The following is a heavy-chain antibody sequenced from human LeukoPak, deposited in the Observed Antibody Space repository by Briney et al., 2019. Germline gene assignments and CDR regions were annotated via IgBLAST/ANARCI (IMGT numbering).Heavy chain of an antibody. CDR2: IYYSGST. CDR3: ARGYFDSSGYSNPFDL. V-gene: IGHV4-59*01. CDR1: GASISSSY. D-gene: IGHD3-22*01. J-gene: IGHJ4*02. Sequence: SETLSLTCTVSGASISSSYWSWIRQSPGKGLEWIGYIYYSGSTNYNPSLNSRVTMSVDTSKNQFPLRLSSVTAADTAVYYCARGYFDSSGYSNPFDLWGQGALVTVSS.